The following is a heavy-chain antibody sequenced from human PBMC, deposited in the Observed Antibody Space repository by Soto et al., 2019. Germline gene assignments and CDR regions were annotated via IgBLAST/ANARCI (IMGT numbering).Heavy chain of an antibody. CDR3: AKSYGDTWKHDYFDY. D-gene: IGHD5-18*01. J-gene: IGHJ4*02. V-gene: IGHV3-23*01. CDR1: RFTFSGYS. CDR2: ISGSGGST. Sequence: EVQLLESGGGLVQPGGSLRLSCAASRFTFSGYSMSWVRQAPGKGLEWVSGISGSGGSTYYADSVKGRFTISRDNSESKLLLQMNSLRAEDTALYYCAKSYGDTWKHDYFDYWGQGTLVTVSS.